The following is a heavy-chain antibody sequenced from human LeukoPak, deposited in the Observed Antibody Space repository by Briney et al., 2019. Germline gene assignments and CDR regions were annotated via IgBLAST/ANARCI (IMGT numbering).Heavy chain of an antibody. CDR3: ARGFDSKSTYFDY. Sequence: SETLSLTCTVSGGSITNYYWNWIRQPPGKGLEWIGYIYYSGCTNYNPSLKSRVTISVDTSKNQFSLRLTSVSAADTAVYYCARGFDSKSTYFDYWGQGTLLTVSS. D-gene: IGHD5-12*01. J-gene: IGHJ4*02. CDR2: IYYSGCT. CDR1: GGSITNYY. V-gene: IGHV4-59*01.